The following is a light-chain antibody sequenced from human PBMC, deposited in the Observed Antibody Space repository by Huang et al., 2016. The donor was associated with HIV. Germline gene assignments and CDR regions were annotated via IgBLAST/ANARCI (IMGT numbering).Light chain of an antibody. CDR1: QSVSHY. CDR3: QESDTWPRLT. J-gene: IGKJ4*01. Sequence: IVLTQTPASLSLSAGERATLSCRASQSVSHYLAWYQHKPGQPPRLLIYGAARRATDIPARFNGSGSGTDFTLTISSLEAEDSALYYCQESDTWPRLTLGGGTKVEIK. V-gene: IGKV3-11*01. CDR2: GAA.